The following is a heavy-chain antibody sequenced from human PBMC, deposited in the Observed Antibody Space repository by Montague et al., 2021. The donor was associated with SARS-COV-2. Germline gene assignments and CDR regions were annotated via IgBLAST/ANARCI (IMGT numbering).Heavy chain of an antibody. CDR3: ARRGSGRSDLAY. J-gene: IGHJ4*02. D-gene: IGHD1-26*01. CDR2: ISHSGSA. Sequence: SETLSLTCAVYGGSFSGYYWSWIRQPPGKGLEWIGQISHSGSANYNPSLKSRVSMSVDKTWNQSSLRLTSVTAADTAIYYCARRGSGRSDLAYWGQGTLVTVSS. CDR1: GGSFSGYY. V-gene: IGHV4-34*01.